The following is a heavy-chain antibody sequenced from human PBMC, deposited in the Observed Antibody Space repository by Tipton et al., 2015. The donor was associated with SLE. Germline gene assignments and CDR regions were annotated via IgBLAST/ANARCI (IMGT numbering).Heavy chain of an antibody. J-gene: IGHJ4*02. CDR1: GDSIGSGDYS. Sequence: TLSLTCTVSGDSIGSGDYSWIWIRQPPGKGLEWIGEINHSGSTNYNPSLKSRVTISVDTSKNQFSLKLSSVTAADTAVYYCAREEYYGSGSYPAFGYWGQGTLVTVSS. V-gene: IGHV4-30-4*08. CDR2: INHSGST. D-gene: IGHD3-10*01. CDR3: AREEYYGSGSYPAFGY.